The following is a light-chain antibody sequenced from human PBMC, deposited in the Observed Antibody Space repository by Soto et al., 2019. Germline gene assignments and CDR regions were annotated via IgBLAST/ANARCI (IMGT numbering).Light chain of an antibody. CDR2: DAS. J-gene: IGKJ1*01. V-gene: IGKV1-5*01. Sequence: DFQMTQSPSTLAASVGCIVTITFRASENIKNWLAWYQQTPGKAPKVLISDASRLETGVPSRFSGSGYGTDFTLTITSLQTDDFGTYHCQQYDVHPKTFGQGTKVDI. CDR3: QQYDVHPKT. CDR1: ENIKNW.